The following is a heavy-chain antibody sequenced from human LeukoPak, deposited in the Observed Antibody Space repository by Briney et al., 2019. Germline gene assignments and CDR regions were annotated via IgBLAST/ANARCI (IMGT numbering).Heavy chain of an antibody. Sequence: SVTLSLTCNVSGGSISSGGYYWSWIRQHPGKGLEWIGYIYYSGSTYYNPSLKSRVTISVDTSKNQFSLKLTSVTAADTAVYYCARWGSGWYYFDYWGQGTLVTVSS. D-gene: IGHD6-19*01. CDR1: GGSISSGGYY. V-gene: IGHV4-31*03. J-gene: IGHJ4*02. CDR3: ARWGSGWYYFDY. CDR2: IYYSGST.